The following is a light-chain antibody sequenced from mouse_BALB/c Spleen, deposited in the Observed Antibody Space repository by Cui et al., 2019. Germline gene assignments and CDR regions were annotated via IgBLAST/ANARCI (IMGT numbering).Light chain of an antibody. CDR3: QQWSSYPRT. V-gene: IGKV4-55*01. CDR2: DTS. CDR1: SSVSY. J-gene: IGKJ1*01. Sequence: QIVLTQSPAIMSASPGEKVTMTCSASSSVSYMYWYQQKPGSSRRLLIYDTSNLASGVPVRFSGSGSGTSYSLTISRMEAEDAATYYCQQWSSYPRTFGGGTKLEIK.